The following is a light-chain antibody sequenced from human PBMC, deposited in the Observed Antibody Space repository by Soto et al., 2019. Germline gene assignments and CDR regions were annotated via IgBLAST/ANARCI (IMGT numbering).Light chain of an antibody. CDR1: SSDIANYKY. V-gene: IGLV2-8*01. CDR3: SSNVGSNNFV. Sequence: QSALTQPPSASGSPGQSVTISCTGTSSDIANYKYVSWYQQHPGKAPKLIIYEVTERPSGVPDRFSGSKSGNTASLTVSGLQAEDEAIYYCSSNVGSNNFVFGTGTKVTVL. J-gene: IGLJ1*01. CDR2: EVT.